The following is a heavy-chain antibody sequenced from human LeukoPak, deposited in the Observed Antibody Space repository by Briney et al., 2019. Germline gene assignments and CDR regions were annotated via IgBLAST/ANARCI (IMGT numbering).Heavy chain of an antibody. D-gene: IGHD3-22*01. Sequence: SETLSLTCAAYGVSFSGYYWSWIRQPPGKGLEWIGEINHSGSTNYNPSLKSRVTISVDTSKNQFSLKLSSVTAADTAGYYCARDGIDYYDKFVFDIWGQGTMVTVSS. CDR2: INHSGST. V-gene: IGHV4-34*01. CDR3: ARDGIDYYDKFVFDI. J-gene: IGHJ3*02. CDR1: GVSFSGYY.